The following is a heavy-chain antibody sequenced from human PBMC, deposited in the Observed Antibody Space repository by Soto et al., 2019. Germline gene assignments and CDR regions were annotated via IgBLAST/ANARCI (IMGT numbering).Heavy chain of an antibody. CDR1: GDTFSSYA. CDR2: IIPNNGTT. CDR3: ASGNYYDSSGLDAFDI. V-gene: IGHV1-69*06. Sequence: EASVQVSCKASGDTFSSYAISWVRQAPGQGLEWMGWIIPNNGTTNYAQKFQGRVTITADTSTSTAYMELRSLRSDDTAVYYCASGNYYDSSGLDAFDIWGQGTMVTVS. J-gene: IGHJ3*02. D-gene: IGHD3-22*01.